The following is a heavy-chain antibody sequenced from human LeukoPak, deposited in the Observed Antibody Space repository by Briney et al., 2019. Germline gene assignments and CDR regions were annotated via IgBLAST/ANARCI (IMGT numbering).Heavy chain of an antibody. J-gene: IGHJ4*02. Sequence: SGGSLRLSCAASGFTFDDYGMSWVRQAPGKGLEWVSGINWNGGGTGYADSVKGRFTISRDNAKNSLYLQMNSLRAEDTALYYCAREMGWQLGPDYWGQGTLVTVSS. CDR1: GFTFDDYG. CDR2: INWNGGGT. CDR3: AREMGWQLGPDY. D-gene: IGHD6-6*01. V-gene: IGHV3-20*04.